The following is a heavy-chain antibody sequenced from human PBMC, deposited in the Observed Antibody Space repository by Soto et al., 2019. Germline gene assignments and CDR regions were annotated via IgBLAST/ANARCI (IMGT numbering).Heavy chain of an antibody. D-gene: IGHD2-21*01. CDR2: MYYSGST. V-gene: IGHV4-31*03. J-gene: IGHJ4*02. CDR1: GGSISSGGYY. Sequence: QVQLQESGTGLVKPSQTMSLTCTISGGSISSGGYYWSWIRQHPGKGLEWIGYMYYSGSTYYKPSLKSRVTISVDTSKNHFSLNLSSVTAAATAVYYCARIVFHWGLVTRVTVSS. CDR3: ARIVFH.